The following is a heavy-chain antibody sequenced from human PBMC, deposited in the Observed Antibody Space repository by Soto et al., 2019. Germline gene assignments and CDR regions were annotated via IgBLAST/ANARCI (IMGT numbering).Heavy chain of an antibody. CDR3: ASTYYNASSGPFDY. D-gene: IGHD3-22*01. Sequence: QVQLQESGPGLVKPSQTLSLTCTVSGGSISSGNYYWSWIRQHPGKGLEWIGYIYYSGSTYYNPSLKSRVTISVDTSKNQFSMKQTSVTAADTAVYCCASTYYNASSGPFDYWGQGTLVTVSS. CDR2: IYYSGST. J-gene: IGHJ4*02. CDR1: GGSISSGNYY. V-gene: IGHV4-31*03.